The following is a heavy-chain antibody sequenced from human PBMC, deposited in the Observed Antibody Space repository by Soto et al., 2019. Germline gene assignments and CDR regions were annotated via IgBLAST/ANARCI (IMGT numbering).Heavy chain of an antibody. CDR1: GFTFDDYA. V-gene: IGHV3-9*01. D-gene: IGHD2-15*01. Sequence: PGGSLRLSCAASGFTFDDYAMHWVRQAPGKGLEWVSGISWNSGSIGYADSVKGRFTISRDNAKNSLYLQMNSLRAEDTALYYCAKGVDRYYYYYMDVWGKGTTVTVSS. CDR3: AKGVDRYYYYYMDV. J-gene: IGHJ6*03. CDR2: ISWNSGSI.